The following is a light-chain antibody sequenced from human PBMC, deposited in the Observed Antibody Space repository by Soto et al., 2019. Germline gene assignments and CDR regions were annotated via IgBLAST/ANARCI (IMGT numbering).Light chain of an antibody. CDR3: QRYNSYSEA. CDR2: KAS. Sequence: IWMTQSPSLLSASTGDRVTITCRASQTISSWLAWYQQKPGKAPKLLIYKASTLKSGVPSRFSGSGSGTEFTLTISSLQPDDFATYYCQRYNSYSEAFGQGTKVDIK. V-gene: IGKV1-5*03. CDR1: QTISSW. J-gene: IGKJ1*01.